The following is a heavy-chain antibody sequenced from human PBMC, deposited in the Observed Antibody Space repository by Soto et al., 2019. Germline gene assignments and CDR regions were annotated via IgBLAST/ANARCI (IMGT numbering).Heavy chain of an antibody. CDR3: EHSMIAVASGNWFDP. Sequence: SGPTLVNPTQTLTLTCTFSGFSLSTSGVGVVLIRQPPGKALEWLALIYWDDDKRYSPSLKSRITITKDTSKNQVVLKMTNMDPVETATYYCEHSMIAVASGNWFDPWGHGTLVTVSS. V-gene: IGHV2-5*02. D-gene: IGHD6-19*01. CDR1: GFSLSTSGVG. J-gene: IGHJ5*02. CDR2: IYWDDDK.